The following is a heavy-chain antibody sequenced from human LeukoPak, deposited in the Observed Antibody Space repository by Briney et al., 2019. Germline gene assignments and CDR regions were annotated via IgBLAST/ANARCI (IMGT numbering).Heavy chain of an antibody. CDR2: IWYDGSNK. V-gene: IGHV3-33*01. CDR3: ARNVLLWFGTTSENWFDP. J-gene: IGHJ5*02. D-gene: IGHD3-10*01. Sequence: GGSLRLSCAASGFTLSSYGMHWVRQAPGKGLEWVAVIWYDGSNKYYADSVKGRFTISRDNSKNTLYLQMNSLRAEDTAVYYCARNVLLWFGTTSENWFDPWGQGTLVTVSS. CDR1: GFTLSSYG.